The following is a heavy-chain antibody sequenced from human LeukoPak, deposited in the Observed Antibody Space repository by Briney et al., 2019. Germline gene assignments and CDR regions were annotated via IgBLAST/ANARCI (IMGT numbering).Heavy chain of an antibody. J-gene: IGHJ4*01. D-gene: IGHD5-12*01. CDR3: ARARGTVAIDY. CDR1: GGSFSGHH. Sequence: PSETLSLTCAVYGGSFSGHHWNWIRQPPGKGLEWIGEINHDGTTNYNPSLKSRVTISVDTSKSQFSLKLTSVTAAGTAVYYCARARGTVAIDYWGHGSLVTVSS. V-gene: IGHV4-34*01. CDR2: INHDGTT.